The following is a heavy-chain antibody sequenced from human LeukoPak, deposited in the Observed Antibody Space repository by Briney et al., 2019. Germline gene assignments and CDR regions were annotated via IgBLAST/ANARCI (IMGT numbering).Heavy chain of an antibody. D-gene: IGHD6-13*01. CDR1: GFTFSTYA. Sequence: GGSLRLSCAASGFTFSTYAMTWVRQAPGMGLEWVSTIGGGPVYYADSVKGRFIISRDDSKNTLFLQMNSQRAEDTAVYYCAKDRVTGIAALYYFDYWGQGTLVTVSS. J-gene: IGHJ4*02. V-gene: IGHV3-23*01. CDR3: AKDRVTGIAALYYFDY. CDR2: IGGGPV.